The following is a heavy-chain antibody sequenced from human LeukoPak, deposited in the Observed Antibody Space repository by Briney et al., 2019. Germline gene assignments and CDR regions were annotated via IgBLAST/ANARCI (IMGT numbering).Heavy chain of an antibody. CDR1: GGSISSSSYY. V-gene: IGHV4-39*07. CDR3: ARDSRFTYYDSSGYYSWFDP. Sequence: SETLSLTCTVSGGSISSSSYYWGWIRQPPGKGLEWIGSIYYSGSTYYNPSLKIRVTISVDTSKNQFSLKMSSVTAADTAVYYCARDSRFTYYDSSGYYSWFDPWGQGTLVTVSS. J-gene: IGHJ5*02. CDR2: IYYSGST. D-gene: IGHD3-22*01.